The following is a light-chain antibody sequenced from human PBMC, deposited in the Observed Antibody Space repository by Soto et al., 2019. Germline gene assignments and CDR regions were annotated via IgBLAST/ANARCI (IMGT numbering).Light chain of an antibody. V-gene: IGLV4-69*01. Sequence: QLVLTQSPSASASLGASVKLTCTLRSGHSSYTIAWHQQQPEKGPRYLMKLNSDGSHNKGDGIPDRFSGSSSGAERYLTISSLQSEDEADYYCQTWGIGMQVFGGGTKLTVL. CDR2: LNSDGSH. CDR1: SGHSSYT. J-gene: IGLJ3*02. CDR3: QTWGIGMQV.